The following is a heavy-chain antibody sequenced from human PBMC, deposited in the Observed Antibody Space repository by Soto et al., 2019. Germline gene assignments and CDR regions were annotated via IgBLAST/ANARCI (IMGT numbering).Heavy chain of an antibody. V-gene: IGHV3-23*01. CDR2: ISGSGGST. CDR3: AKGLYSGSYFDF. CDR1: GFTFSIYA. Sequence: PGGSLRLSCAASGFTFSIYAMTGFRQAPGKGLEWVSAISGSGGSTYYADSVKGQFTISRDNSKNTLYLQMNSLRAEDTAVYYCAKGLYSGSYFDFWGQGTLVTVSS. D-gene: IGHD1-26*01. J-gene: IGHJ4*02.